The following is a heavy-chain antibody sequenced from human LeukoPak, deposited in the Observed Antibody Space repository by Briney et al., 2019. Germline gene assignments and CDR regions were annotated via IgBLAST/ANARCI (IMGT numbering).Heavy chain of an antibody. V-gene: IGHV3-30-3*01. CDR2: ISYDGTNK. D-gene: IGHD3-22*01. J-gene: IGHJ4*02. CDR3: ARGLNYYDSSGYYYFDY. Sequence: GGSLRLSCAASGVTFSGYVMHWVRQAPGKGLERVAVISYDGTNKYYADSVKGRFTISRDNSKNTLYLQMNSLRAEDTAVYYCARGLNYYDSSGYYYFDYWGQGTLVTVSS. CDR1: GVTFSGYV.